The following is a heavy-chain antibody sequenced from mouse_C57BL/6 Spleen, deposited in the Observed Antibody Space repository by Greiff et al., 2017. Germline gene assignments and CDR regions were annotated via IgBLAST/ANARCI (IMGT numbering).Heavy chain of an antibody. CDR1: GYTFTSYG. CDR2: IYPRSGNT. V-gene: IGHV1-81*01. CDR3: ARDYYGRRDYAMED. D-gene: IGHD1-1*01. Sequence: QVQLKQSGAELARPGASVKLSCKASGYTFTSYGISWVKQRTGQGLEWIGEIYPRSGNTYYNEKFKGKATLTADKSSSTAYMELRSLTSEDAAVYVCARDYYGRRDYAMEDWGQGTSGTVSS. J-gene: IGHJ4*01.